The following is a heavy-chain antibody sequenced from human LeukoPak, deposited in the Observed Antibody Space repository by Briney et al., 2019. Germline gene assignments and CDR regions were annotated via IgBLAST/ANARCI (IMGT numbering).Heavy chain of an antibody. J-gene: IGHJ6*03. V-gene: IGHV4-4*02. D-gene: IGHD6-25*01. CDR1: GGSITSANW. CDR3: ARDANGSDLHYYHMDV. CDR2: IYHTGNT. Sequence: PSETLSLTCAVSGGSITSANWWSWVSQSPGKGLEWIGEIYHTGNTNYNPSLNSRVSISLDTSKNQFSLRLTSVTAADTAVYFCARDANGSDLHYYHMDVWGKGTTVTVSS.